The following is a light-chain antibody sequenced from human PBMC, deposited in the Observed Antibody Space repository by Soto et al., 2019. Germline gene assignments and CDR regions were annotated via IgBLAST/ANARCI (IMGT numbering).Light chain of an antibody. CDR2: KAS. Sequence: DIQMTQSPSTLSASVGDRVTITCRASQSISSWLAWYQQKPGKAPKLLIYKASSLESGVASRFSGIGSGTEFSLTLSCLQPDDLASYVCQQYNSFPTFGQGTKGEIK. CDR3: QQYNSFPT. CDR1: QSISSW. J-gene: IGKJ1*01. V-gene: IGKV1-5*03.